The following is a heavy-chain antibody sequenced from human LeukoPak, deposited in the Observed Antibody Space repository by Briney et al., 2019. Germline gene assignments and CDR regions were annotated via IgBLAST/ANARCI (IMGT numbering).Heavy chain of an antibody. V-gene: IGHV4-30-2*06. CDR2: IYDSGST. Sequence: SETLSLTCIVSGGSISSGGHPWSWIRQSPGKGLEWIGYIYDSGSTFYNPSLKSRVTMSIDRSNNQLSLKLSSVTAADTAVYYCARESNIYNWFDPWGQGTLVTVSS. D-gene: IGHD2/OR15-2a*01. CDR3: ARESNIYNWFDP. J-gene: IGHJ5*02. CDR1: GGSISSGGHP.